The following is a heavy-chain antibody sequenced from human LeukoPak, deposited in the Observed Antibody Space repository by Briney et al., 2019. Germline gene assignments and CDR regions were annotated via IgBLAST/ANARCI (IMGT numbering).Heavy chain of an antibody. Sequence: SETLSLTCTVSGGSISSNSYFWGWIPQPPGKGLEGIGSISYSGSTHHNPSLKSPATIPVGTSKNQFSLKLSSVTAADTAVYYCARRGCSSTSCYSLSFDPWGQGTLVTVSS. J-gene: IGHJ5*02. CDR3: ARRGCSSTSCYSLSFDP. CDR1: GGSISSNSYF. V-gene: IGHV4-39*01. D-gene: IGHD2-2*01. CDR2: ISYSGST.